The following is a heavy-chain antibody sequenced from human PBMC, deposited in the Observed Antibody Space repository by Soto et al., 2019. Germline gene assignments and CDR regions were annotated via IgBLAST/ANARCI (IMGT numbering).Heavy chain of an antibody. D-gene: IGHD6-13*01. V-gene: IGHV4-34*01. CDR1: GGSFSGYY. CDR3: ARQPRIAATYYYGMDV. J-gene: IGHJ6*02. CDR2: INHSGST. Sequence: QVQLQQWGAGLLKPSETLSLTCAVYGGSFSGYYWSWIRQPPGKGLEWIGEINHSGSTNYNPSLKSRVTISVDTSENQFSLKLSSVTAADTAVYYCARQPRIAATYYYGMDVWGQGTTVTVSS.